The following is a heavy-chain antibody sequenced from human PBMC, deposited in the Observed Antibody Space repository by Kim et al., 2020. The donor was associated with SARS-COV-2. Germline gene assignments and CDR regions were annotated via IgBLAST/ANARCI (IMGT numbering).Heavy chain of an antibody. D-gene: IGHD6-13*01. J-gene: IGHJ5*02. CDR3: ARHAWKQQLVPRWFDP. Sequence: SRKSRVTRSLDPSKNQFSLKLSSVTAADTAVYYCARHAWKQQLVPRWFDPWGQGTLVTVSS. V-gene: IGHV4-39*01.